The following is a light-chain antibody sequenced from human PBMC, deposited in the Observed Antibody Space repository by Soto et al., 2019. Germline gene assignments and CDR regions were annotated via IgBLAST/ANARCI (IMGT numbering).Light chain of an antibody. V-gene: IGKV1-9*01. Sequence: DIQLTQSPSFLSASVGDRVTITCRASQDISSYLAWYQQKPGKAPKLLIYAASTLQSGVPSRFSGSGSGTEFTLTISSLQPEDFATYYCQQLNSLFTFGPGTKVDIK. CDR3: QQLNSLFT. CDR1: QDISSY. CDR2: AAS. J-gene: IGKJ3*01.